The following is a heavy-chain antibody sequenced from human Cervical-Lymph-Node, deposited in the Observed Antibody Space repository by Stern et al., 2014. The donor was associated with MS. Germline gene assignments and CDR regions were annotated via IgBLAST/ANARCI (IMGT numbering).Heavy chain of an antibody. CDR3: ARHQAGIAAN. CDR2: IMPLFGTA. J-gene: IGHJ4*02. D-gene: IGHD6-13*01. V-gene: IGHV1-69*19. CDR1: GGSLSTLD. Sequence: DQLVESGAEVKRPESSVQVSCKASGGSLSTLDISWVRQATGQGLEWVGEIMPLFGTANYAQKFKGRLTITADESTSTVYMELSSLKSEDTAIYFCARHQAGIAANWGQGTLVTVTS.